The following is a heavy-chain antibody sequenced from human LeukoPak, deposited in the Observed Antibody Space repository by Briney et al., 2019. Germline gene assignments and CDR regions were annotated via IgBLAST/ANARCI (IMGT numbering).Heavy chain of an antibody. D-gene: IGHD5-18*01. CDR2: IRYDGSNK. CDR1: GFTFSSYG. Sequence: GGSLRLSCAASGFTFSSYGMHWVRQAPGKGLEWGAFIRYDGSNKYYADSVKGRFTISRDNSKNTLYLQMNSLRAEDTAVYYCAKGSGYSYGSDYWGQGTLVTVSS. CDR3: AKGSGYSYGSDY. J-gene: IGHJ4*02. V-gene: IGHV3-30*02.